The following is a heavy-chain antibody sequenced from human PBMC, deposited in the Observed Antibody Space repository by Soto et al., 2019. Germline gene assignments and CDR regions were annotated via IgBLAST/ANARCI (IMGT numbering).Heavy chain of an antibody. CDR3: ARRRDGYGDYYYYMDV. V-gene: IGHV4-59*08. J-gene: IGHJ6*03. D-gene: IGHD4-17*01. CDR1: SGSISSYY. Sequence: PSETLSLTCTVSSGSISSYYWSWIRQPPGKGLEWIGYIYYSGSTNYNPSLKSRVTISVDTSKNQFSLKLSSVTAADTAVYYCARRRDGYGDYYYYMDVWGKGTTVTVSS. CDR2: IYYSGST.